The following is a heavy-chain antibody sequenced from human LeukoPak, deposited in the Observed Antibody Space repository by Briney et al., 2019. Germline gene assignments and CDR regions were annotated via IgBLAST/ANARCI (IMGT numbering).Heavy chain of an antibody. J-gene: IGHJ4*02. CDR1: GFTVNSKY. D-gene: IGHD1-1*01. Sequence: GGSLRLSCAASGFTVNSKYMSWVRQAPGKGLEWVAFIRYDGSNKYYADSVKGRFTISRDNSKNTLYLQMNSLRAEDTAVYYCAKAQLERLRGVIDYWGQGTLVTVSS. CDR2: IRYDGSNK. V-gene: IGHV3-30*02. CDR3: AKAQLERLRGVIDY.